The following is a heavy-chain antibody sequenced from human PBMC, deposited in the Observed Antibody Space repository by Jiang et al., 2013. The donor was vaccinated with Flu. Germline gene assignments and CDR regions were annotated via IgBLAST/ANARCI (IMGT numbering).Heavy chain of an antibody. CDR3: ARDIGTRDEAFDI. CDR1: GGSVSSGSYY. V-gene: IGHV4-61*01. D-gene: IGHD1-7*01. CDR2: VYYSGST. Sequence: GLVKPSETLSLTCTVSGGSVSSGSYYWNWIRQTPGRGLEWIGYVYYSGSTNHNPSLKSPVTISVDTSKNQFSLKLSSVTAADTAVYYCARDIGTRDEAFDIWGQGTLVTVSS. J-gene: IGHJ3*02.